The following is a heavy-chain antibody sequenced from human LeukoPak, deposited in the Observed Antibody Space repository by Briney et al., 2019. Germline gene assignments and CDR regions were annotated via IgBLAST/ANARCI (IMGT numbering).Heavy chain of an antibody. CDR3: ARDRGAADY. CDR2: IKQDGSEK. CDR1: GFTFSSYS. Sequence: GGSLRLSCAASGFTFSSYSMNWVRQAPGKGLEWVANIKQDGSEKYYVDSVKGRFTISRDNAKNSLYLQVNSLRAEDTAVYYCARDRGAADYWGQGTLVTVSS. V-gene: IGHV3-7*01. D-gene: IGHD3-10*01. J-gene: IGHJ4*02.